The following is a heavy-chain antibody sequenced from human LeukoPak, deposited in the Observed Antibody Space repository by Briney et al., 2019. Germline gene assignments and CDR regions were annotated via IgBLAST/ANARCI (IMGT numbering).Heavy chain of an antibody. V-gene: IGHV3-21*01. D-gene: IGHD6-13*01. Sequence: PGGSLRLSCTTSGFALDDYAMHWVRQAPGKGLEWVSFISSSSSYINYADSVKGRFTISRDNAKNSLYLQMNSLRAEDTAVYYCASMAIAAAGIDYWGQGTLVTVSS. CDR3: ASMAIAAAGIDY. CDR1: GFALDDYA. CDR2: ISSSSSYI. J-gene: IGHJ4*02.